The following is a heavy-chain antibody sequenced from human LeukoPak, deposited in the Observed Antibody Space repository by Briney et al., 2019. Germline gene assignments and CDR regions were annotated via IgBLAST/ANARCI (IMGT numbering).Heavy chain of an antibody. D-gene: IGHD3-22*01. CDR1: GGSISSGDYY. J-gene: IGHJ5*02. Sequence: PSETLSLTCTVSGGSISSGDYYWSWIRQPPGKGLEWIGYIYYSGSTSYNPSLKSRVTISVDTSKNQFSLKLSSVTAADTAVYYCAREYDSSGYYQFDPWGQGTLVTVSS. CDR2: IYYSGST. CDR3: AREYDSSGYYQFDP. V-gene: IGHV4-30-4*08.